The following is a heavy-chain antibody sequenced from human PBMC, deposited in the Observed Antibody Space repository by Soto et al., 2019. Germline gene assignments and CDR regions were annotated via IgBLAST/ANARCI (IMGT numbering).Heavy chain of an antibody. CDR1: GYTFYSHS. V-gene: IGHV1-18*01. Sequence: QAQLVHSGAEVKKPEASVKVSCKASGYTFYSHSISWVLQAPGQGLEWMARINGDYCNTQYAQKFRGRVTMTTDTSKTTVYMELTNLRSDDTAVYYCARCTQGDHYYGMHCWGQGTTVTVSS. CDR2: INGDYCNT. CDR3: ARCTQGDHYYGMHC. D-gene: IGHD1-26*01. J-gene: IGHJ6*02.